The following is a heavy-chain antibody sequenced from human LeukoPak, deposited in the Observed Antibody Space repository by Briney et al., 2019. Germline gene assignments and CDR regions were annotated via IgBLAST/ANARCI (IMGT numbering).Heavy chain of an antibody. D-gene: IGHD4-17*01. V-gene: IGHV1-18*01. Sequence: ASVKVSCKASGGTFSSYAISWVRQAPGQGLEWMGWISAYNGNTNYAQKLQGRVTMTTDTSTSTAYMELRSLRSDDTAVYYCARADYGDYGQLFDYWGQGTLVTVSS. CDR3: ARADYGDYGQLFDY. J-gene: IGHJ4*02. CDR2: ISAYNGNT. CDR1: GGTFSSYA.